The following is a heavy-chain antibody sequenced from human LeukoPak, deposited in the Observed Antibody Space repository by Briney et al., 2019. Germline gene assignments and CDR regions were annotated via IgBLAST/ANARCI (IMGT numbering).Heavy chain of an antibody. J-gene: IGHJ6*03. CDR2: IYTSGST. CDR1: GGSISSGSYY. D-gene: IGHD6-13*01. V-gene: IGHV4-61*02. Sequence: PSETLSLTCTASGGSISSGSYYWSWIRQPAGKGLEWIGRIYTSGSTNYNPSLKSRVTISVDTSKNQFSLKLSSVTAADTAVYYCARDTSIAAAGKTELYYYYYMDVWGKGTTVTISS. CDR3: ARDTSIAAAGKTELYYYYYMDV.